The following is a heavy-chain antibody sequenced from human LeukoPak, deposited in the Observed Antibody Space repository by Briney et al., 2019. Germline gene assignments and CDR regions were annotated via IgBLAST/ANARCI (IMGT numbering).Heavy chain of an antibody. CDR3: ARSRGPGNHWFDP. CDR2: LSGAS. V-gene: IGHV3-23*01. D-gene: IGHD3-10*01. CDR1: GFSFSGNA. Sequence: GGSLRLSCAASGFSFSGNALSWVRLAPGKGLEWVSTLSGASYYADSVRDRFTISGDSSKNTLYPQMDSLTTDDTAMYFCARSRGPGNHWFDPWGQGTLVTVSS. J-gene: IGHJ5*02.